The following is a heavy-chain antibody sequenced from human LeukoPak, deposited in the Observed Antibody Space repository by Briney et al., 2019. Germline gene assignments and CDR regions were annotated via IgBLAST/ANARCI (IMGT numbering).Heavy chain of an antibody. Sequence: PSETLSLTCTVSGGSICSYYWSSIRQPPGKGLEWIGYIYYSGSTNYNPSLKSRVTISVDTSKNQFSLKLSSVTAADTAVYDCASEASEYSYVWDYWGQGTLVTVSS. J-gene: IGHJ4*02. CDR2: IYYSGST. D-gene: IGHD5-18*01. CDR3: ASEASEYSYVWDY. V-gene: IGHV4-59*01. CDR1: GGSICSYY.